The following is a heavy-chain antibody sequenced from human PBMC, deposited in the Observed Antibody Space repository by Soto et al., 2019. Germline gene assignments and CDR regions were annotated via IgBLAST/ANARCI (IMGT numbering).Heavy chain of an antibody. J-gene: IGHJ6*02. Sequence: PGGSLRLSCAASGFTFSSYGMHWVRQAPGKGLEWVAVIWYDGSNKYYADSVKGRFTISRDNSKNTLYLQMNSLRAEDTAVYYCARDYYSGWHLSYYYYYGMDVWGQGTTVTVSS. CDR3: ARDYYSGWHLSYYYYYGMDV. CDR2: IWYDGSNK. V-gene: IGHV3-33*01. D-gene: IGHD6-19*01. CDR1: GFTFSSYG.